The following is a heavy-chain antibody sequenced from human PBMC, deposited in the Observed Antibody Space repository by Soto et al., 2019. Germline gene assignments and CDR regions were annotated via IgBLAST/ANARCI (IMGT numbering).Heavy chain of an antibody. CDR1: VGSISSYY. Sequence: SETLSLTCTFSVGSISSYYWSWIRQPPGKGLEWIGYIYYSGSTNYNPSLKSRVTISVDTSKNQFSLKLSSVTAADTAVYYCARVDYGMDVWGQGTTVNVSS. CDR3: ARVDYGMDV. V-gene: IGHV4-59*01. J-gene: IGHJ6*01. CDR2: IYYSGST.